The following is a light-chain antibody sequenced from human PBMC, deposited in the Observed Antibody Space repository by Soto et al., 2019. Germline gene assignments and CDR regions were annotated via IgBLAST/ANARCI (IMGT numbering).Light chain of an antibody. CDR3: MQALQTPRT. CDR1: QSLLHSNGYNY. Sequence: DILMTQSPISLPVTPGEPASISCRSSQSLLHSNGYNYLDWYLQKPGQSPQLLIYLGSNRASGVPDRFSGSGSGTDFTLKISRVEAEDVGVYYCMQALQTPRTFGQGTKV. CDR2: LGS. J-gene: IGKJ1*01. V-gene: IGKV2-28*01.